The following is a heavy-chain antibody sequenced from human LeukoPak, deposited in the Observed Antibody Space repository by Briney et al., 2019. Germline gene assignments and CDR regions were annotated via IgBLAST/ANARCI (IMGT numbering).Heavy chain of an antibody. D-gene: IGHD2-2*01. Sequence: SGGSLRLSCAACGFIFSSYWMSWVRQTPGKGLKWVANIKQDGSEKYYVDSVKGRFTISRDNAKNSLYLQMNSLRAEDTAVYYCARIVPAACFDYWGQGTLVTVSS. CDR1: GFIFSSYW. CDR2: IKQDGSEK. CDR3: ARIVPAACFDY. V-gene: IGHV3-7*01. J-gene: IGHJ4*02.